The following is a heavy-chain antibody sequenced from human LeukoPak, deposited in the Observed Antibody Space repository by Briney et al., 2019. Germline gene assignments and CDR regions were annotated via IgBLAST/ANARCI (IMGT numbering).Heavy chain of an antibody. D-gene: IGHD3-16*01. CDR3: ARGGVAFDI. J-gene: IGHJ3*02. V-gene: IGHV4-39*01. CDR1: GGSISSSSYY. CDR2: IYYSGST. Sequence: SETLSLTCTVSGGSISSSSYYWGWIRQPPGKGLEWIGSIYYSGSTYYNPSLKSRVTISVDTSKNQFSLKLSSVTAADTAVYYCARGGVAFDIWGQGTMVTVSS.